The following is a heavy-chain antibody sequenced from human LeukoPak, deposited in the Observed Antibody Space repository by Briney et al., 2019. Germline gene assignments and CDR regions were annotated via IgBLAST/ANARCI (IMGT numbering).Heavy chain of an antibody. Sequence: PGGSLRLSCAASGFTFSSYAMSWVRQAPGKGLEWVSAISGSGGSTYYADSVKGRFTISRDNSKNTLYLQMNSLRAEDTAVYYCAKDLGGGRSWELLSYYYGMDVWGQGTTVTVSS. J-gene: IGHJ6*02. D-gene: IGHD1-26*01. CDR2: ISGSGGST. CDR1: GFTFSSYA. V-gene: IGHV3-23*01. CDR3: AKDLGGGRSWELLSYYYGMDV.